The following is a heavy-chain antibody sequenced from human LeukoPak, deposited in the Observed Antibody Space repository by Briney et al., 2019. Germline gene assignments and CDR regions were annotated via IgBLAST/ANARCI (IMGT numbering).Heavy chain of an antibody. Sequence: PGRSLRLSCAASGFTFSSYAMHWVRQAPGKGLEWVAVISYDGSNKYYPDSVKGRFTISRDNSKNTLYLQMNSLRAEDTAVYYCARDIVVAKYYYYGMDVWGQGTTVTVSS. CDR1: GFTFSSYA. D-gene: IGHD2-2*01. CDR3: ARDIVVAKYYYYGMDV. J-gene: IGHJ6*02. V-gene: IGHV3-30-3*01. CDR2: ISYDGSNK.